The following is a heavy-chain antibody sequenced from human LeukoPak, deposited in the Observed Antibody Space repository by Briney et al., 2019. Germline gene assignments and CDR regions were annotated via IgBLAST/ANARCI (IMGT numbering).Heavy chain of an antibody. J-gene: IGHJ4*02. CDR2: INWNSGSI. CDR3: AKSSSYSGYKGDFDY. D-gene: IGHD5-12*01. CDR1: GFTFDDYA. V-gene: IGHV3-9*01. Sequence: GGSLRLSCAASGFTFDDYAMHWVRQAPGKGLEWVSGINWNSGSIGYADSVKGRFTVSRDNAKNSLYLQMNSLRAEDTALYYCAKSSSYSGYKGDFDYWGQGTLVTVSS.